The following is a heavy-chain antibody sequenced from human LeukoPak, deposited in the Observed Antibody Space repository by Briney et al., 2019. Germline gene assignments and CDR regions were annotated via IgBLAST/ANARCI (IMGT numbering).Heavy chain of an antibody. CDR1: GFTFSSYG. CDR2: IWYDGSNK. V-gene: IGHV3-33*01. Sequence: GGSLRLSCAASGFTFSSYGMHWVRQAPGKGLEWVAVIWYDGSNKYYADSVRGRFTISRDNYMNKLYLQINSRIAEDTAVYYCARDRGESYFDYWGQGTLVTVSS. J-gene: IGHJ4*02. CDR3: ARDRGESYFDY. D-gene: IGHD3-10*01.